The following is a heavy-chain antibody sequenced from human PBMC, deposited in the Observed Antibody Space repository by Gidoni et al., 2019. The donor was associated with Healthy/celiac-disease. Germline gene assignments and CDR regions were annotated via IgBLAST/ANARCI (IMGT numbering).Heavy chain of an antibody. V-gene: IGHV1-2*02. CDR1: GYTFTGYY. J-gene: IGHJ6*03. Sequence: QVPLVQSGAEVKKPGASVKVSCKASGYTFTGYYMHWVRQAPGQGLEWMGWINPNSGGTNYAQKFQGRVTMTRETSISTAYMELSRLRSDDTAVYYCARDVDAVFYYYYMDVWGKGTTVTVSS. CDR2: INPNSGGT. CDR3: ARDVDAVFYYYYMDV. D-gene: IGHD3-9*01.